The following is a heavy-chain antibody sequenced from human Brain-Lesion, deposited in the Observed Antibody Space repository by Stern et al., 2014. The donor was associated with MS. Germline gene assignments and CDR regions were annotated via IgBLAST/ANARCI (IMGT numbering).Heavy chain of an antibody. CDR3: AKDGPALVTNWFDP. J-gene: IGHJ5*02. D-gene: IGHD5-18*01. Sequence: QMQLVQSGPEVKKPGSSVQVSCKASGGTFGTNPITWLRQAPGQGLEWMGRIIPIFGSPNYAQKFQGRVTITADRSTTTVYMKLSSLKSDDAAVYYCAKDGPALVTNWFDPWGRGTLVTVSS. CDR1: GGTFGTNP. V-gene: IGHV1-69*06. CDR2: IIPIFGSP.